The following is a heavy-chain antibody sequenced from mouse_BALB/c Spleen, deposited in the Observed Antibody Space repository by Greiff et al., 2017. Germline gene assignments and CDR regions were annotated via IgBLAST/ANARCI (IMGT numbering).Heavy chain of an antibody. J-gene: IGHJ3*01. CDR1: GYTFTDYA. CDR2: ISTYYGDA. CDR3: ARSRQVPFAY. D-gene: IGHD3-1*01. Sequence: QVQLQQSGAELVRPGVSVKISCKGSGYTFTDYAMHWVKQSHAKSLEWLGVISTYYGDASYNQKFKGKATMTVDKSSSTAYMELARLTSEDSAIYYCARSRQVPFAYWGQGTLVTVSA. V-gene: IGHV1S137*01.